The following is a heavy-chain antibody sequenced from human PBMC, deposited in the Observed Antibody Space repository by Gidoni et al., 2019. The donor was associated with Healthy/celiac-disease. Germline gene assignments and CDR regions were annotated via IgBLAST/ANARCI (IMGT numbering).Heavy chain of an antibody. CDR1: GFTFSDYY. Sequence: QVQLVESGGGLVKPGGSLRLFRAASGFTFSDYYMSWIRQAPGKGREWVSYISSSSSYTNYADSVKGRFTISRDNAKNSLYLQMNSLRAEDTAVYYCARDGATVSDAFDIWGQGTMVTVSS. D-gene: IGHD1-26*01. J-gene: IGHJ3*02. CDR2: ISSSSSYT. V-gene: IGHV3-11*05. CDR3: ARDGATVSDAFDI.